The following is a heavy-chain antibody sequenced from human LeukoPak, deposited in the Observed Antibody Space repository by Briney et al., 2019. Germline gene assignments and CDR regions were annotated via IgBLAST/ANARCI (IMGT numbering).Heavy chain of an antibody. CDR1: GCSISSYY. CDR2: IYYSGST. CDR3: ARTTIAIFGVVTPVWFDP. V-gene: IGHV4-59*01. Sequence: MSSETLSLTCTVSGCSISSYYWSWIRQPPGKGLEWIGYIYYSGSTNYNPSLKSRVTISVDTSKNQFSLKLSSVTAADTAVYYCARTTIAIFGVVTPVWFDPWGQGTLVTVSS. J-gene: IGHJ5*02. D-gene: IGHD3-3*01.